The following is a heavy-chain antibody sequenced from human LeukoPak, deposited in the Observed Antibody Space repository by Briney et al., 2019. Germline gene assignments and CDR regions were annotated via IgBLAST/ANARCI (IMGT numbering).Heavy chain of an antibody. Sequence: SETLSLTCAVSGGSISSGGYSWSWIRQPPGKGLEWIGYIYPSGSTFYNPSLKSRITISVDRSKNHFSLKLRSVTAADTAVYYCARGHADTTMGDYYYGMDVWGQGTTVTVSS. CDR2: IYPSGST. CDR3: ARGHADTTMGDYYYGMDV. D-gene: IGHD5-18*01. J-gene: IGHJ6*02. CDR1: GGSISSGGYS. V-gene: IGHV4-30-2*01.